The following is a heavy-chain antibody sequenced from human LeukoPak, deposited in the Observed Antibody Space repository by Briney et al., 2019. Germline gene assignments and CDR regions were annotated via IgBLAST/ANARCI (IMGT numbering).Heavy chain of an antibody. J-gene: IGHJ4*02. CDR1: GFTFSSYA. V-gene: IGHV3-23*01. CDR2: ISGSGGST. CDR3: AKSRPIMITFGGVIAPFDY. D-gene: IGHD3-16*02. Sequence: GGSLRLSCAASGFTFSSYAMSWVRQAPGKGLEWVSAISGSGGSTYYADSVKGRFTISRDNFKNTLYLQMNSLRAEDTAVYYCAKSRPIMITFGGVIAPFDYWGQGTLVTVSS.